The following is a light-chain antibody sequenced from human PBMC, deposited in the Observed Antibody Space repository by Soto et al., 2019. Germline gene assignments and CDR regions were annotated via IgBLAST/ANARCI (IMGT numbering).Light chain of an antibody. V-gene: IGKV3-15*01. CDR1: QSVSSN. J-gene: IGKJ1*01. CDR2: GAS. Sequence: EIVMTQSPSTLSASPGERVTISCRASQSVSSNLAWYQQKPGQAPKLLIYGASTKATGVPARFSGSGFGTDFTLTITRLQPEDFATYYCQQVNSYPTTFGQGTKVDIK. CDR3: QQVNSYPTT.